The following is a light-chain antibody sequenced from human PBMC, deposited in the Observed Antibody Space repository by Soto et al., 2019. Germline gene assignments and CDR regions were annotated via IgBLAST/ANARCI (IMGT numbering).Light chain of an antibody. CDR1: QSVSTY. V-gene: IGKV1-39*01. CDR3: QQTYMVPYT. J-gene: IGKJ2*01. CDR2: GVS. Sequence: DIQMTQFPSSLSASAGERVTITCRASQSVSTYLSWYVQEPGSAPKLLIYGVSKLESGIAPRFTGSGLATEFTLTINSLQPEDFAVYFCQQTYMVPYTFGQGTKVEL.